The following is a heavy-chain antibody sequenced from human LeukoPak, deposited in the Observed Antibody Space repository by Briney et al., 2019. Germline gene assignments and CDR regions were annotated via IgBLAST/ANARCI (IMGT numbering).Heavy chain of an antibody. D-gene: IGHD6-19*01. CDR2: IYYSGST. Sequence: SETLSLTCAVYGGSFSSYYWGWIRQPPGKGLEWIGSIYYSGSTYYNPSLKSRVTISVDTSKNQFSLKLSSVTAADTAVYYCAEGGSGWYLNWFDPWGQGTLVTVSS. V-gene: IGHV4-39*01. CDR1: GGSFSSYY. CDR3: AEGGSGWYLNWFDP. J-gene: IGHJ5*02.